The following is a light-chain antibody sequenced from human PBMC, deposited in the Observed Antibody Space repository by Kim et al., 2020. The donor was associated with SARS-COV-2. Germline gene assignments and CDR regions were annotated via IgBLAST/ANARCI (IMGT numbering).Light chain of an antibody. CDR1: EGISNN. Sequence: ASVEDRGTSHRRESEGISNNLAWYQQRPVKVPTPLICAASPLPSGVPSRSSGDGAGTDFTRTDGSLQPEDVATYYCHEYNSAPWTFGQGTKVDIK. CDR2: AAS. J-gene: IGKJ1*01. V-gene: IGKV1-27*01. CDR3: HEYNSAPWT.